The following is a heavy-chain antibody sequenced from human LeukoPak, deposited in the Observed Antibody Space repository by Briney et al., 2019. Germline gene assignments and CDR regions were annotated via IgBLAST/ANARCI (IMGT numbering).Heavy chain of an antibody. CDR3: AKNKGWELPAELDS. D-gene: IGHD2-15*01. J-gene: IGHJ4*02. CDR1: GFTFKNSW. Sequence: GGSLRLSCAASGFTFKNSWMSWVRQAPGKGLEWVANINQDGDKKYYVDSVKGRFTISRDDAQTSVYLQLSSLRPEDTAVYYCAKNKGWELPAELDSWGQGALVIVSS. CDR2: INQDGDKK. V-gene: IGHV3-7*01.